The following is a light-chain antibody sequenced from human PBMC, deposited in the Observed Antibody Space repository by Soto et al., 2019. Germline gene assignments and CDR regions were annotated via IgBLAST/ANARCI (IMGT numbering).Light chain of an antibody. Sequence: QSVLTQPPSVSGAPGQRVTISCTGSSSNIGAGYDVHWYQQLPGTAPKLLIYGNSNRPSGVPDRFSGSKSGTSASLAITGLQAEDEADYSCQSYDSSLSGWVFGTGTK. CDR3: QSYDSSLSGWV. J-gene: IGLJ1*01. CDR2: GNS. CDR1: SSNIGAGYD. V-gene: IGLV1-40*01.